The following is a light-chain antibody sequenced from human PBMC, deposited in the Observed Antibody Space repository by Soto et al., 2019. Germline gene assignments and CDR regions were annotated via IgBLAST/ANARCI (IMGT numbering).Light chain of an antibody. V-gene: IGLV1-40*01. J-gene: IGLJ1*01. CDR3: QSYDSSRSGYG. CDR2: GPE. Sequence: SVLTLPPSASGAPGHRVTIYCTASSSNIGAGYEVQWYQQAPGTAPKLRIYGPENRPPAGVPDRFSASKSATSASLALPGLQAEGEADYFGQSYDSSRSGYGFGTGTKVTV. CDR1: SSNIGAGYE.